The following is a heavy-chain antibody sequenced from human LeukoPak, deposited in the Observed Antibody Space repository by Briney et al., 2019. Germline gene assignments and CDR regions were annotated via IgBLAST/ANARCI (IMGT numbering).Heavy chain of an antibody. D-gene: IGHD3-10*01. CDR1: GYSISSGYY. V-gene: IGHV4-38-2*02. Sequence: SETLSLTCTVFGYSISSGYYWGWIRQPPGKGLEWIGSIYHGGSTYYSPSLKSRVTMSVDTSKNQFSLKLSSVTAADTAMYYCARYGSGSYVSDWFDPWGQGTLVTVSS. CDR3: ARYGSGSYVSDWFDP. CDR2: IYHGGST. J-gene: IGHJ5*02.